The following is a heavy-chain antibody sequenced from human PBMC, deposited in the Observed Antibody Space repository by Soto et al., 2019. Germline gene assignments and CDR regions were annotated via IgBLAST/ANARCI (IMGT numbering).Heavy chain of an antibody. V-gene: IGHV1-18*01. CDR3: ALSTAVGSYYYYGMDV. CDR1: GYTFTSYG. D-gene: IGHD6-19*01. CDR2: ISAYNGNT. J-gene: IGHJ6*02. Sequence: ASVKVSCKASGYTFTSYGISWVRQAPGQGLEWMGWISAYNGNTNYAQKLQGRVTMTTDTSTSTAYMELRSLRSDDTAVYYCALSTAVGSYYYYGMDVWGQGTTVTVSS.